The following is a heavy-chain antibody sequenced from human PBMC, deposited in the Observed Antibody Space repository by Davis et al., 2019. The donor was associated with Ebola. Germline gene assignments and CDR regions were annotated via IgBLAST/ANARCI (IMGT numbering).Heavy chain of an antibody. CDR1: GDSISSSNW. J-gene: IGHJ4*02. D-gene: IGHD2-15*01. Sequence: MPSETLSLTCAVSGDSISSSNWWSWVRQPPGKGLEWIGEISQSGSTNYNPSLKSRVTISVDKSKNQFSLKLSSVTAADTAVYYCAREKLGYCSGGSCYPFDTWGQGTLVTVSS. CDR3: AREKLGYCSGGSCYPFDT. V-gene: IGHV4-4*02. CDR2: ISQSGST.